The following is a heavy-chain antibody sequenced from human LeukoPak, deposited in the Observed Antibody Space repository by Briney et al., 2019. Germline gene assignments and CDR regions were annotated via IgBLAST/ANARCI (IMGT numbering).Heavy chain of an antibody. J-gene: IGHJ2*01. CDR1: GFTFSSYG. V-gene: IGHV3-30*03. CDR2: ISYDGSNK. Sequence: GGSLRLSCAASGFTFSSYGMHWVRQAPGKGLEWVAVISYDGSNKYYADSVKGRFTISRDNSKNTLYLQINSLRVDDTAVYHCAREVLDYEIPYWFFDLWGLGTLVTVSS. CDR3: AREVLDYEIPYWFFDL. D-gene: IGHD4-17*01.